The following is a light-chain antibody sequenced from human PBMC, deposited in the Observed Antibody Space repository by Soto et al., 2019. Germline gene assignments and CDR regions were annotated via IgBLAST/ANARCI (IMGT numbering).Light chain of an antibody. CDR3: QSYDSSLSVV. CDR1: SSNIGAGYD. CDR2: GNS. Sequence: QSVLTQPPSVSGAPGQRVTISCTGSSSNIGAGYDVHWYQQLPVTAPKLLIYGNSNRPSGVPDRFSGSKSGTSASLAITGLQAEDEADYYCQSYDSSLSVVFGGGTKLPS. J-gene: IGLJ3*02. V-gene: IGLV1-40*01.